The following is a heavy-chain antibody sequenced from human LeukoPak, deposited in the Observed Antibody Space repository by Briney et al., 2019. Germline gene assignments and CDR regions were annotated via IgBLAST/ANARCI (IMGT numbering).Heavy chain of an antibody. Sequence: ASVKVSCKASGYTFTSYAMNWVRQAPGQGLEWMGWINTNTGNPTYAQGFTGRFVLSLDTSVSTAYLQISSLKAEDTAVYYCARECYDILTGYYLSDYWGQGTLVTVSS. V-gene: IGHV7-4-1*02. J-gene: IGHJ4*02. D-gene: IGHD3-9*01. CDR3: ARECYDILTGYYLSDY. CDR1: GYTFTSYA. CDR2: INTNTGNP.